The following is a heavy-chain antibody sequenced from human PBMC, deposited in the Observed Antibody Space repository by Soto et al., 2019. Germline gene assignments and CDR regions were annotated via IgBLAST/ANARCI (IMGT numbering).Heavy chain of an antibody. CDR3: ARDKYSNYVPAPPAGMDV. J-gene: IGHJ6*02. V-gene: IGHV3-33*01. Sequence: GGSLRLSCAASGFTFSSYGMHWVRQAPGKGLEWVAVIGYDGSNKYYADSGKGRFTISRDNSKNTLYLQMNSLRAEDTAVYYCARDKYSNYVPAPPAGMDVWGQGTTVTVSS. CDR2: IGYDGSNK. CDR1: GFTFSSYG. D-gene: IGHD4-4*01.